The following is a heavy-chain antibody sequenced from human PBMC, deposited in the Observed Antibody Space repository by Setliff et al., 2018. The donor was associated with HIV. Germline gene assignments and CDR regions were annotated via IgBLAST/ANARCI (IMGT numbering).Heavy chain of an antibody. J-gene: IGHJ5*02. Sequence: SETLSLTCTVSGNSISNNGYYWAWIRQPPGKGLEWIGCVYHRGTTYYNPSLKSRLAMSVDTSKNKFFLKLNSLTAADTAVYYCSLQHGRPMRWFDPWGRGTRVTVSS. V-gene: IGHV4-39*01. D-gene: IGHD2-2*01. CDR2: VYHRGTT. CDR1: GNSISNNGYY. CDR3: SLQHGRPMRWFDP.